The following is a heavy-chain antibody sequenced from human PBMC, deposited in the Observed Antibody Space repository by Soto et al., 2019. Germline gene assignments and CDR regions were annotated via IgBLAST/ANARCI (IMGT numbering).Heavy chain of an antibody. J-gene: IGHJ5*02. D-gene: IGHD6-6*01. Sequence: QVQLVQSGGEVKKPGASVRVSCKASGYTFNSYGISWVRQATGQGLEWMGWLNTYNGKTNHAQKFQGRVSMTTDTCTSTAYLELRSLGSDDTAVYYCARVGLYSTSGDRRFDPWGQGTLVTVSS. CDR3: ARVGLYSTSGDRRFDP. CDR1: GYTFNSYG. CDR2: LNTYNGKT. V-gene: IGHV1-18*01.